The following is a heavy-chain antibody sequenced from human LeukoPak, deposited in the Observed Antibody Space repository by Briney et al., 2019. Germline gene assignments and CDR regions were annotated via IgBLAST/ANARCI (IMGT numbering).Heavy chain of an antibody. V-gene: IGHV1-2*02. J-gene: IGHJ4*02. Sequence: WASVKVSCKASGYTFTGYYMHWVRQASGQGLEWMGWINSNSGGTNYAQKFQGRVTMTRDTSISTAYMELSRLRSDDTAVYYCARSPHILTGENFDYWGQGTLVTVSS. D-gene: IGHD3-9*01. CDR3: ARSPHILTGENFDY. CDR1: GYTFTGYY. CDR2: INSNSGGT.